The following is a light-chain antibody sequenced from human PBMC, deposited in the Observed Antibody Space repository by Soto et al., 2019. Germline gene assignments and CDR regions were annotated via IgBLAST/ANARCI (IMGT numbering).Light chain of an antibody. CDR1: QSVSSY. Sequence: EIALTQSRATLSLSPGERATHACRASQSVSSYVAWYQQKPGQAHRLLIYDASNRATGIPARFSASGSGTDFTLTISSLEPEDSAVYYCQQRGNWITFGPGTRLEIK. V-gene: IGKV3-11*01. CDR2: DAS. J-gene: IGKJ5*01. CDR3: QQRGNWIT.